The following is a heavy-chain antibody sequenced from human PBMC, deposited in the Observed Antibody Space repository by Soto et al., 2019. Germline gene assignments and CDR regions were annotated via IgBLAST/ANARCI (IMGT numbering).Heavy chain of an antibody. CDR3: AGLTVTETPGYFDY. CDR1: GFTFSSYA. D-gene: IGHD4-17*01. CDR2: ISSNGRNE. V-gene: IGHV3-30*03. Sequence: QVQLVESGGGVVQPGKSLRLSCATSGFTFSSYAIHWVRQAPGKGLEWVALISSNGRNEYYTDSVMGRFTISRDKSKKTVYLQMNSLRVEDSAMYYCAGLTVTETPGYFDYWGQGTLVSVSA. J-gene: IGHJ4*02.